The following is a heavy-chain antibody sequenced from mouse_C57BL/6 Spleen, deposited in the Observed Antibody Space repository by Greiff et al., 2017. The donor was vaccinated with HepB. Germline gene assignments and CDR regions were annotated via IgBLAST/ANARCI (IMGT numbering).Heavy chain of an antibody. CDR3: APVWGSYWYFDV. CDR1: GYTFTDYN. J-gene: IGHJ1*03. V-gene: IGHV1-22*01. CDR2: INPNNGGT. D-gene: IGHD1-3*01. Sequence: EVKLQQSGPELVKPGASVKMSCKASGYTFTDYNMHWVKQSHGKSLEWIGYINPNNGGTSYNQKFKGKATLTVNKSSSTAYMELRSLTSEDSAVYYCAPVWGSYWYFDVWGTGTTVTVSS.